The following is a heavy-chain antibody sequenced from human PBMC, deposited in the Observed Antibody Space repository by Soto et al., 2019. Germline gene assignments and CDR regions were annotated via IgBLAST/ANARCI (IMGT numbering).Heavy chain of an antibody. D-gene: IGHD3-22*01. CDR2: ISGSGGST. J-gene: IGHJ5*02. CDR3: AKDSYYYDSSGLRFDP. CDR1: GFTFSSYA. Sequence: PVGSLRLSCAASGFTFSSYAMSWVRQARGKGLEWVSAISGSGGSTYYADSVKGRFTISRDNSKNTLYLQMNSLRAEDTAVYYCAKDSYYYDSSGLRFDPWGQGTLVTVSS. V-gene: IGHV3-23*01.